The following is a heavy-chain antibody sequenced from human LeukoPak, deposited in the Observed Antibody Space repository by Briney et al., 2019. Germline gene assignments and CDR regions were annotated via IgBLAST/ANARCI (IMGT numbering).Heavy chain of an antibody. V-gene: IGHV4-59*11. D-gene: IGHD3-22*01. J-gene: IGHJ4*02. CDR3: ARSVDYFDNTGPHMMFDY. CDR1: GDSITSHY. Sequence: PSETLSLTCNVSGDSITSHYWNWIRQPPGKGLEWLGYIYHTGISKLHPSLKSRVSMSVDTAKNQFFLKVNSVTAADTAVYHCARSVDYFDNTGPHMMFDYWGQGSLVTVSS. CDR2: IYHTGIS.